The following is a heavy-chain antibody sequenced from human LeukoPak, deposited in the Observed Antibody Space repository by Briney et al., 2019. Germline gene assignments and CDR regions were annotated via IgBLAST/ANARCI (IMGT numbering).Heavy chain of an antibody. D-gene: IGHD3-10*01. CDR2: IKQDGSEK. CDR1: GFTFSSYW. Sequence: GGSPRLSCAASGFTFSSYWMSWVRQAPGKGLEWVANIKQDGSEKYYVDSVKGRFTISRDNAKNSLYLQMNSLRAEDTAVYYCASGWYRELPENWGQGTLVTVSS. V-gene: IGHV3-7*01. J-gene: IGHJ4*02. CDR3: ASGWYRELPEN.